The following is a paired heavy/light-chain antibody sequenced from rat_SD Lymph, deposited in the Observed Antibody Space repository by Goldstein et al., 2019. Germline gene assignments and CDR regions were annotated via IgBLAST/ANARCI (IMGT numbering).Heavy chain of an antibody. J-gene: IGHJ4*01. CDR2: MWYDGDT. Sequence: QVQLKESGPGLVQPSETLSLTCTVSGFSLTSYSVSWVRQPSGKGPEWMGRMWYDGDTAYNSALKSRLSISRDTSKNQVFLKMNSLQTDDTGTYYCTRDTMGMDAWGQGASVTVSS. CDR3: TRDTMGMDA. D-gene: IGHD1-7*01. V-gene: IGHV2-63*01. CDR1: GFSLTSYS.
Light chain of an antibody. CDR3: QQSYSSLYT. Sequence: NIVLTQSPATLSVTPGESVSLSCRASQSISTSIHWYQQKSNESPRLLIKYASQSISGIPSRFSGSGSGTDFTLSINRVESEDFSIYYCQQSYSSLYTFGAGTKLELK. CDR1: QSISTS. V-gene: IGKV5S10*01. J-gene: IGKJ2-1*01. CDR2: YAS.